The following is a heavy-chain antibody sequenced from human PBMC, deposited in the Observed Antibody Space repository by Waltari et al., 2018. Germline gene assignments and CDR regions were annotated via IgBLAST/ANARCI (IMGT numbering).Heavy chain of an antibody. CDR2: IYYSGST. D-gene: IGHD3-10*01. Sequence: QVQLQESGPGLVKPSETLSLTCTVSGGSISSYSWTWLRPPPGQGLEWIGYIYYSGSTNYNPSLKSRVTISVDTSKNQFSLKLSSVTAADTAVYYCARDQSSGAPDYYYYGMDVWGQGTTVTVSS. V-gene: IGHV4-59*01. J-gene: IGHJ6*02. CDR3: ARDQSSGAPDYYYYGMDV. CDR1: GGSISSYS.